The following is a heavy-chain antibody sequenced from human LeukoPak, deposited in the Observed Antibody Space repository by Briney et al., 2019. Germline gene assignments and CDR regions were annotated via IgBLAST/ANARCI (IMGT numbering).Heavy chain of an antibody. V-gene: IGHV3-23*01. CDR1: GFTFSSYA. CDR2: ISGSGGST. J-gene: IGHJ6*02. CDR3: AKDLLRYYYYYYGMDV. Sequence: GGSLRLSCAASGFTFSSYAMSWVRQAPGKGLEWVSAISGSGGSTYYADSVKGRFTISRDNSKNTLYLQMNSLRAEDTAVYYCAKDLLRYYYYYYGMDVWGQGTTVTVSS.